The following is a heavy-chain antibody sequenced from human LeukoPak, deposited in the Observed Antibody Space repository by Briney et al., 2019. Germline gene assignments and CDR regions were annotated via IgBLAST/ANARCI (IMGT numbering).Heavy chain of an antibody. Sequence: GGSLRLSCAASGFTFSDYYMSWIRQAPGKGLEWVSYISSSGSTIYYADSVKGRFTISRDNAKNSLYLQMNSLRAEDTAVYYCARDPRLDSIWFGELNDAFDIWGQGTMVTVSS. CDR3: ARDPRLDSIWFGELNDAFDI. D-gene: IGHD3-10*01. J-gene: IGHJ3*02. CDR2: ISSSGSTI. V-gene: IGHV3-11*01. CDR1: GFTFSDYY.